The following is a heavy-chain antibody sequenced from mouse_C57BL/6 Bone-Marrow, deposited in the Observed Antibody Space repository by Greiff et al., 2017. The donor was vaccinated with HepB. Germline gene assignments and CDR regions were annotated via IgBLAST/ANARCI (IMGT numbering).Heavy chain of an antibody. Sequence: VQLKESGGDLVKPGGSLKLSCAASGFTFSSYGMSWVRQTPDKRLEWVATISSGGSYTYYPDSVKGRFTISRDNAKNTLYLQMSSLKSEDTAMYYCARQGGEFDYWGQGTTLTVSS. J-gene: IGHJ2*01. CDR2: ISSGGSYT. V-gene: IGHV5-6*01. CDR3: ARQGGEFDY. CDR1: GFTFSSYG.